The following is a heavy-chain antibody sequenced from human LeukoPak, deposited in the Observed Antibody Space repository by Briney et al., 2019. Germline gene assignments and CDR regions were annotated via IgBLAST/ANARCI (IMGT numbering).Heavy chain of an antibody. CDR1: GYTFTSYG. CDR2: ISPYNGDT. Sequence: GASVKVSCKASGYTFTSYGVSWVRQAPGQGLEWMGWISPYNGDTKYAQQVLGSVTMTTDISTSTAYMKLRGLRSDDTAVYYCARDPVVGSYRYSWFDPWGQGTLVTVSS. V-gene: IGHV1-18*01. CDR3: ARDPVVGSYRYSWFDP. J-gene: IGHJ5*02. D-gene: IGHD3-16*02.